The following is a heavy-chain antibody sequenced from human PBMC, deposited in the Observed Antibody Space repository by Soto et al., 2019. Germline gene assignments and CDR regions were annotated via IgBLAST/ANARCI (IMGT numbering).Heavy chain of an antibody. V-gene: IGHV4-59*01. CDR2: IYYSGST. CDR1: GGSISPYY. D-gene: IGHD3-10*01. J-gene: IGHJ4*02. Sequence: SETLSLTCTVSGGSISPYYWSWIRQPPGKGLEWIGDIYYSGSTYYNPSLKSRVTISVDTSKNQFSLKLSSVTAADTAVYYCATDLPNYGPGEFDYWGQGTLVTVSS. CDR3: ATDLPNYGPGEFDY.